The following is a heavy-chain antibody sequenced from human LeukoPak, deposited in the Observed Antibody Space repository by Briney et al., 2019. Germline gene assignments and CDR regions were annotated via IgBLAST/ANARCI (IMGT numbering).Heavy chain of an antibody. CDR1: GFTFSSYA. CDR3: ARDMRDY. J-gene: IGHJ4*02. D-gene: IGHD3-16*01. V-gene: IGHV3-30*04. Sequence: GRSLRLSCAASGFTFSSYAMHWVRQAPGKGLEWVAVISYDGRNKYYADSVKGRFTISRDNSKNTLYLQMNSLRAEDTAVYYCARDMRDYWGQGTLVTVSS. CDR2: ISYDGRNK.